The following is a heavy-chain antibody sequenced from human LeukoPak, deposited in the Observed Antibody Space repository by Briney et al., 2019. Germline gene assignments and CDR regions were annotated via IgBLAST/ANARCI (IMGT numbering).Heavy chain of an antibody. CDR2: ISYDGSNK. CDR3: ARDPNTGFDY. Sequence: PGGSLRLSCAASGFTFSSYGMHWVRQAPGKGLEWVAVISYDGSNKYYADSVKGRFTISRDNSKNTLYLQMNSLRAEDTAVYYCARDPNTGFDYWGQGTLVTVSS. D-gene: IGHD4-17*01. J-gene: IGHJ4*02. V-gene: IGHV3-30*03. CDR1: GFTFSSYG.